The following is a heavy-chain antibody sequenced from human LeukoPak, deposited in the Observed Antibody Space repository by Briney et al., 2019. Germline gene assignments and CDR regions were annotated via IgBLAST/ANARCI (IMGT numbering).Heavy chain of an antibody. CDR3: ATAGSSGWYYFDY. CDR1: GYTLTELS. J-gene: IGHJ4*02. CDR2: FDPEDGET. D-gene: IGHD6-19*01. Sequence: GASVKVSCKVSGYTLTELSMHWVRQAPGKGVEWMGGFDPEDGETIYAQKFQGRVTMTEDTSTDTAYMELSSLRSEDTAVYYCATAGSSGWYYFDYWGQGTLVTVSS. V-gene: IGHV1-24*01.